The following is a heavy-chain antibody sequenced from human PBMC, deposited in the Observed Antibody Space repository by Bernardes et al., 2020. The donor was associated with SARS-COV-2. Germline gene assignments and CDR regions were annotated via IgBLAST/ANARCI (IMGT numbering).Heavy chain of an antibody. D-gene: IGHD6-19*01. Sequence: GGSLRLSCAASGFTFSSYSMNWVRQAPGKGLEWVSYISSSSSTIYYADSVKGRFTISRDNAKNSLYLQMNSLRAEDTAVYYCARDRSYSSGWYAGAIDYWGQGTLVTVSS. V-gene: IGHV3-48*04. J-gene: IGHJ4*02. CDR2: ISSSSSTI. CDR3: ARDRSYSSGWYAGAIDY. CDR1: GFTFSSYS.